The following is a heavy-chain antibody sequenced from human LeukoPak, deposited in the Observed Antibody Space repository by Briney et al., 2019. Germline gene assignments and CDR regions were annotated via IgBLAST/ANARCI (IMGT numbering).Heavy chain of an antibody. CDR2: VHLNGRT. CDR3: AREGGLYRPLDY. Sequence: SGTLSLTCDVSGGSISTTNWWTWVRQPPGGGLEWIGEVHLNGRTHYSPSLESRVTMSVDMSENHISLQLTSVTAADPAVYYCAREGGLYRPLDYSGPGTLVIVSS. V-gene: IGHV4-4*02. CDR1: GGSISTTNW. D-gene: IGHD3-16*01. J-gene: IGHJ4*02.